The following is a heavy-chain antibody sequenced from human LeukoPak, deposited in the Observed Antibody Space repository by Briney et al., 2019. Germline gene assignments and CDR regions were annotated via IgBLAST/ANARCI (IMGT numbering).Heavy chain of an antibody. Sequence: GGSLRLSCAASGFKFDDYGMSWVRQAPGKGLEWVCDINWNGAWTGYADSVKGRFTISRDNAKNSLYLQMNSLRAEDTALYYCAGYYYDSTRGFDLWGQGTLVTVSS. CDR3: AGYYYDSTRGFDL. CDR2: INWNGAWT. V-gene: IGHV3-20*04. CDR1: GFKFDDYG. J-gene: IGHJ5*02. D-gene: IGHD3-22*01.